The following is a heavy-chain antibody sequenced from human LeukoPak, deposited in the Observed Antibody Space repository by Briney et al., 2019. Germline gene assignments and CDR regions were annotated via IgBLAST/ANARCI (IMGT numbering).Heavy chain of an antibody. Sequence: PSGTLSLTCAVSGGSISSNKWWGWVRQPPGKGLEWIGEIYHSGSPNYNPSLKSRVTISVGKSRNHFSLNLSSVTAADTAVYYCARVNINNWHSCDYWGQGTLVTVSS. J-gene: IGHJ4*02. CDR3: ARVNINNWHSCDY. CDR2: IYHSGSP. CDR1: GGSISSNKW. D-gene: IGHD1-1*01. V-gene: IGHV4-4*02.